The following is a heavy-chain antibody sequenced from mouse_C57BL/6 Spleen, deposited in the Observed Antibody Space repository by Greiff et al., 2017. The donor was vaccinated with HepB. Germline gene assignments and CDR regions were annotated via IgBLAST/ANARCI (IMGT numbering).Heavy chain of an antibody. CDR2: IDPSDSYT. CDR3: ARYGSRYFDY. V-gene: IGHV1-50*01. Sequence: QVQLKQPGAELVKPGASVKLSCKASGYTFTSYWMQWVKQRPGQGLEWIGEIDPSDSYTNYNQKFKGKATLTVDTSSSTAYMQLSSLTSEDSAVYYCARYGSRYFDYWGQGTTLTVSS. D-gene: IGHD1-1*01. CDR1: GYTFTSYW. J-gene: IGHJ2*01.